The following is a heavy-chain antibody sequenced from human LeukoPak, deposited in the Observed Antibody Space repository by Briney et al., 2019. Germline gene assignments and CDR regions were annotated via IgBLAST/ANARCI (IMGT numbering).Heavy chain of an antibody. Sequence: GGSLRLSCAASGLTFSSHWMFWVRQAPGKGLVWVSQTDRDGKSTGYADSVKGRFTISRDNAKNTLYLQMNSLRAEDTAVYYCAKARATYLYDTSGYSALDYWGQGTLVTVSS. CDR3: AKARATYLYDTSGYSALDY. CDR1: GLTFSSHW. CDR2: TDRDGKST. D-gene: IGHD3-22*01. J-gene: IGHJ4*02. V-gene: IGHV3-74*01.